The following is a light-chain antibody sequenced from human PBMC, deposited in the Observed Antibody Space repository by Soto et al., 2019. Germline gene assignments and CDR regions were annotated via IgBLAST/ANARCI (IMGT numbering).Light chain of an antibody. CDR1: SGHSTYA. V-gene: IGLV4-69*01. Sequence: QSVLTQSPSASASLGASVKLTCTLSSGHSTYAIAWHQQQPEKGPRYLMKVNSDGSHIKGDGIPDRFSGSSSGAERYLTISSLQSEDEADYYCQTWGTGVWLFGGGTKVTVL. CDR3: QTWGTGVWL. J-gene: IGLJ3*02. CDR2: VNSDGSH.